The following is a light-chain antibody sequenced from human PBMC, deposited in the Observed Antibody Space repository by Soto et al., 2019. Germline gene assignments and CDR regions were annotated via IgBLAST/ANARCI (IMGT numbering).Light chain of an antibody. CDR3: LQDYNYPRT. V-gene: IGKV1-12*01. CDR2: AAS. J-gene: IGKJ1*01. CDR1: QGISSW. Sequence: EIQMTQSPSSVSASVGDIVTITCRASQGISSWLAWYQQKPGKAPKLLIYAASTLQSGVPSRFSGSGSGTEFTLTVSSLQPEDFATYYCLQDYNYPRTFGQGTKVDIK.